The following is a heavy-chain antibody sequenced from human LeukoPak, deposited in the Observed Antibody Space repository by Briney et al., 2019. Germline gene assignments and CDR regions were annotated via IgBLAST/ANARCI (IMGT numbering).Heavy chain of an antibody. J-gene: IGHJ4*02. CDR3: VRDYSASGSLDY. V-gene: IGHV3-7*01. D-gene: IGHD3-10*01. Sequence: GGSLRLSCAASGFTFSSYWMNWVRQPPGKGLEWLANIMKEGSEKYYVDSVKGRFTISRDNAKNSLYLQMNSLRADDTAVYYCVRDYSASGSLDYWGQGALVTFS. CDR2: IMKEGSEK. CDR1: GFTFSSYW.